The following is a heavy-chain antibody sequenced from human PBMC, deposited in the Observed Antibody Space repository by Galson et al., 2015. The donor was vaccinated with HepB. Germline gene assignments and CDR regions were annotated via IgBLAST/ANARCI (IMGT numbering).Heavy chain of an antibody. CDR2: ISWNGGEI. CDR3: VKESSYGVTPHSFDI. V-gene: IGHV3-9*02. D-gene: IGHD4-17*01. J-gene: IGHJ3*02. CDR1: GFRSQDYS. Sequence: SLRLSCAASGFRSQDYSMHWVRQVPGKGPEWVSGISWNGGEIGYADSVKGRFIISRDNAKNSPYLQINSLRVEDTAFYYCVKESSYGVTPHSFDIWGQGAMVTVSS.